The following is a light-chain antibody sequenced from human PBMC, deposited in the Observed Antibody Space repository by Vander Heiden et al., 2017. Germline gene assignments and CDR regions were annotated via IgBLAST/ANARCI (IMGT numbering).Light chain of an antibody. V-gene: IGLV8-61*01. CDR1: SGSVSTNYY. Sequence: QTVVTQEPSFSVSPGGTVTLTCGLSSGSVSTNYYPSWYQQTPGQAPRTLIYGTNTRSSGVPDRVSGSILGNKAALTITGAQADDESDYDCLLYVDSGMVVFGGGTRLTVL. CDR2: GTN. J-gene: IGLJ3*02. CDR3: LLYVDSGMVV.